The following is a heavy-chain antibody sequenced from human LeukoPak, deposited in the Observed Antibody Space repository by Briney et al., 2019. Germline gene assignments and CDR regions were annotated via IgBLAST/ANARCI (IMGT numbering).Heavy chain of an antibody. J-gene: IGHJ2*01. CDR2: IYTSGST. V-gene: IGHV4-4*07. D-gene: IGHD2-15*01. CDR1: GGSISSYY. CDR3: ARDPLVVVAATPSWYFDL. Sequence: SETLSLTCTVSGGSISSYYWSWIRQPAGKGLERIGRIYTSGSTNYNPSLKSRVTMSVDTSKNQFSLKLSSVTAADTAVYYCARDPLVVVAATPSWYFDLWGRGTLVTVSS.